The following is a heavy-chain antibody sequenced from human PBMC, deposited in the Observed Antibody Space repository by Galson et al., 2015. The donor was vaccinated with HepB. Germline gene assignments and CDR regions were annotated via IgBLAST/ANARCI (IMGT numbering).Heavy chain of an antibody. V-gene: IGHV3-7*01. D-gene: IGHD6-13*01. CDR1: GFTFSSYW. Sequence: SLRLSCAASGFTFSSYWMTWVRQAPGKGLEWVAKIKHDGTEKRYVDNVRGRFTISRDNTKNSLYLQMNTLRTEDTALYYCATSRTLDYWGQGALVTVSS. CDR2: IKHDGTEK. CDR3: ATSRTLDY. J-gene: IGHJ4*02.